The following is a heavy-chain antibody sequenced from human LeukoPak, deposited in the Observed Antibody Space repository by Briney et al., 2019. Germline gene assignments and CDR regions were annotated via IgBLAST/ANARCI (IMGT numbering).Heavy chain of an antibody. D-gene: IGHD4-17*01. J-gene: IGHJ4*02. V-gene: IGHV4-4*07. CDR2: IYSSGST. Sequence: SETLSLPCSVTVGSISLHYWSWIRQPAGKGLEWIGRIYSSGSTTYNPSLRSRVTMSVDTSKNQFSLKLSSVTAADTAMYYCARRGTVTTSLGSDFDYWGQGTLVTVSS. CDR3: ARRGTVTTSLGSDFDY. CDR1: VGSISLHY.